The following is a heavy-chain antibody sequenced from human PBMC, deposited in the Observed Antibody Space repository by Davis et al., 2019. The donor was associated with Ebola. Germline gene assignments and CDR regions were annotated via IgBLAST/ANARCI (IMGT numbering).Heavy chain of an antibody. CDR3: IKDINPGGLDV. V-gene: IGHV3-9*01. CDR2: ITWNGNGV. D-gene: IGHD6-25*01. CDR1: GFTFDDYA. J-gene: IGHJ6*02. Sequence: SLKISCAASGFTFDDYAMHWVRQVPGRGLEWVSGITWNGNGVTYADSVKGRFTISRDSAKNSLYLQMNSLRPEDTALYYCIKDINPGGLDVWGQGTTVTVSS.